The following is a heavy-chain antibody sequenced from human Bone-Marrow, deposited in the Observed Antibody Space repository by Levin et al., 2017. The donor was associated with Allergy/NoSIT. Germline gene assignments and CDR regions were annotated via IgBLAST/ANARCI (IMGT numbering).Heavy chain of an antibody. CDR2: INHSGST. CDR3: ARKGVGPYDFWRIYAFDI. Sequence: SQTLSLTCAVYGGSFSGYYWSWIRQPPGKGLEWIGEINHSGSTNYNPSLKSRVTISVDTSKNQFSLKLSSVTAADTAVYYCARKGVGPYDFWRIYAFDIWGQGTMVTVSS. CDR1: GGSFSGYY. D-gene: IGHD3-3*01. V-gene: IGHV4-34*01. J-gene: IGHJ3*02.